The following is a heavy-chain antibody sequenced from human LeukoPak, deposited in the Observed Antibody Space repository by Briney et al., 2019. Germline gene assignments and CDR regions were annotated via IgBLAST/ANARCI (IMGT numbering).Heavy chain of an antibody. CDR2: INWNGDST. J-gene: IGHJ4*02. V-gene: IGHV3-20*04. CDR1: GFSFDAYD. CDR3: ARERELLGLDY. D-gene: IGHD3-10*01. Sequence: PGGSLRLSCAASGFSFDAYDMSWVRQAPGKGLEWVSDINWNGDSTGYADSVKGRLTISRDNAKNSLYLQMNSLRAEDTALYYCARERELLGLDYWGQGILVTVSS.